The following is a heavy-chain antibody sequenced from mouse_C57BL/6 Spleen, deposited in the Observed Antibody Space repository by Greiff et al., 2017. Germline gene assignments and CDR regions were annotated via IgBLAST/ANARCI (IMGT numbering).Heavy chain of an antibody. V-gene: IGHV1-64*01. CDR1: GYTFTSYW. CDR2: IHPNSGST. CDR3: SRADYYGSSYYFDY. D-gene: IGHD1-1*01. Sequence: QVQLQQPGAELVKPGASVKLSCKASGYTFTSYWMHWVKQRPGQGLEWIGMIHPNSGSTNYNEKFKSKATLTVDKSSSTAYMQLSSLTSEDSAVYCCSRADYYGSSYYFDYWGQGTTLTVSS. J-gene: IGHJ2*01.